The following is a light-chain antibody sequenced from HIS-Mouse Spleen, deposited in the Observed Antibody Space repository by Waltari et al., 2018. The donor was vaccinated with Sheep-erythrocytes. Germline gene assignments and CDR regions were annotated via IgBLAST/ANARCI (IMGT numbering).Light chain of an antibody. Sequence: QSALTQPASVSGSPGQSITLSCTGTSSDVGGYTYVSWYQQHPGKAPKLMIYDVSKRPSGVSNRFSGSKSGNTASLTISGLQAEDEADYYCSSYTSSSTLVFGTGTKVTVL. CDR3: SSYTSSSTLV. CDR1: SSDVGGYTY. V-gene: IGLV2-14*03. J-gene: IGLJ1*01. CDR2: DVS.